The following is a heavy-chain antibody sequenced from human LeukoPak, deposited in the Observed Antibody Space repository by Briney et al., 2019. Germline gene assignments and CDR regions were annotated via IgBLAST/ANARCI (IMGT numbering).Heavy chain of an antibody. CDR2: ISYDGSNK. CDR3: ATHHYDSSGYYSPDY. Sequence: PGGSLRLSCAASGFTFSSYAMYWVRQAPGKGPEWVAVISYDGSNKYYADPVKGRFTTSRDNSKNTLYLQMSSLRAEDTAVYYCATHHYDSSGYYSPDYWGQGTLVTVSS. J-gene: IGHJ4*02. CDR1: GFTFSSYA. V-gene: IGHV3-30-3*01. D-gene: IGHD3-22*01.